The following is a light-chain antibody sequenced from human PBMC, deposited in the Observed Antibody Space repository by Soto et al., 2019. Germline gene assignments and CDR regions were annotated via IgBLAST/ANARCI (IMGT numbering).Light chain of an antibody. J-gene: IGKJ1*01. CDR3: QQYGSSSWT. CDR1: QSVSSTY. Sequence: DIVLTQSPGTLSLSPGERATLSCRASQSVSSTYLAWYQQQPGQAPRLLIYGSSNRATGIPDRFSGSGSGTDFTLTISRLEPEDFAVYYCQQYGSSSWTFGQGTKVDI. CDR2: GSS. V-gene: IGKV3-20*01.